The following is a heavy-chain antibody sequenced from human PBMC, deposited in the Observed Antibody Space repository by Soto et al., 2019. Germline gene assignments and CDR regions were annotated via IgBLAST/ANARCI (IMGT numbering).Heavy chain of an antibody. CDR1: GFTFSSYS. CDR2: ISSSSSTI. D-gene: IGHD3-10*01. CDR3: ARGTTMVRGVIQFRLYGMDV. J-gene: IGHJ6*02. V-gene: IGHV3-48*02. Sequence: GGSLSLSCAASGFTFSSYSMNWVRQAPGKGLEWVSYISSSSSTIYYADSVKGRFTISRDNAKNSLYLQMNSLRDEDTAVYYCARGTTMVRGVIQFRLYGMDVWGQGTTVTVSS.